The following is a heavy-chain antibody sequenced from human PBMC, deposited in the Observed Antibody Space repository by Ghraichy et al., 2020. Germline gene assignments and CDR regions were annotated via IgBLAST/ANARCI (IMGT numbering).Heavy chain of an antibody. CDR1: GFTFSSYS. Sequence: GGSLRLSCAASGFTFSSYSMNWVRQAPGKGLEWVSYISSSSSTIYYADSVKGRFTISRDNAKNSLSLQMNSLRDEDTAVYYCARVRTYSSGWYGDYYYAMDVWGQGTTVTVSS. J-gene: IGHJ6*02. CDR2: ISSSSSTI. V-gene: IGHV3-48*02. CDR3: ARVRTYSSGWYGDYYYAMDV. D-gene: IGHD6-19*01.